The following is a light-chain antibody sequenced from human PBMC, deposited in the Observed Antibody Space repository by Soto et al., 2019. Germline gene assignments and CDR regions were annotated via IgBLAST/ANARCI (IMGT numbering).Light chain of an antibody. CDR1: SSDVGSYNL. CDR3: CSYAGSSTYAV. J-gene: IGLJ7*01. CDR2: EVS. Sequence: QSALTQPASVSGSPGQSITISCTGTSSDVGSYNLVSWYQQHPGKAPKLMIYEVSKRPSGVSNRFSGSKSGNTASLTISGLQAEDEADYYCCSYAGSSTYAVFGGGTQRTV. V-gene: IGLV2-23*02.